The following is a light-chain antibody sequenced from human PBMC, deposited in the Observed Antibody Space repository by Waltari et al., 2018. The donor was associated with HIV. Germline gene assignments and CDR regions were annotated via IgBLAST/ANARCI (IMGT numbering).Light chain of an antibody. CDR3: QQYGTSFT. V-gene: IGKV3-20*01. J-gene: IGKJ3*01. Sequence: EIVLRQSPGTLSLSPGERATLSCRASQSVSSSYLAWYQHKPGQAPRLLIYGATSRATGIPDRFSGSGSGTDFTLTIGRLEPEDFAVYFGQQYGTSFTFGPGTKVDIK. CDR1: QSVSSSY. CDR2: GAT.